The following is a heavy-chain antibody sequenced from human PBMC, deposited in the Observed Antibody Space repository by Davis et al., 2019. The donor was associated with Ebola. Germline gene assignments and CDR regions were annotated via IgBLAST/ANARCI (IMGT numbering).Heavy chain of an antibody. Sequence: MPGGSLRLSCTVSGGSINTYYWSWIRQLPGKGLEWIAYIHHSGSTDYHPSLKSRVTMSLDTSKNQFSLKLSSVTIADTAVYYCARDVRNTALYGLDVWGQGTTVTVSS. CDR3: ARDVRNTALYGLDV. J-gene: IGHJ6*02. V-gene: IGHV4-59*01. CDR2: IHHSGST. CDR1: GGSINTYY. D-gene: IGHD5-18*01.